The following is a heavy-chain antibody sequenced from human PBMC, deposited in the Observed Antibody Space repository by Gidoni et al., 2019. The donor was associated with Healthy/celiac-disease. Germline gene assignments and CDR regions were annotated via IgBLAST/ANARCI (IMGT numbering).Heavy chain of an antibody. V-gene: IGHV4-59*01. D-gene: IGHD6-19*01. CDR3: ARVKRIAVAGFDY. J-gene: IGHJ4*02. CDR2: IYYSGST. Sequence: QVQLQESGPGLVKPSETLSLTCTVSGGSISSYYWSWIRQPPGKGLEWIGYIYYSGSTNYNPSLKSRVTISVDTSKNQFARKLSSVTAADTAVYYCARVKRIAVAGFDYWGQGTLVTVSA. CDR1: GGSISSYY.